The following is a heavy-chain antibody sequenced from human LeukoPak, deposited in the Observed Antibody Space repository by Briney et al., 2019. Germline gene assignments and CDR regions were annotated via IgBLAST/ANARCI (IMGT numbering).Heavy chain of an antibody. V-gene: IGHV3-48*01. D-gene: IGHD3-22*01. CDR1: GFTFSSYS. CDR2: ISSSSSTI. CDR3: ARDSVGLYYDSSGYYFDY. J-gene: IGHJ4*02. Sequence: GESLKISCAAFGFTFSSYSMNWVRQAPGKGLEWVSYISSSSSTIYYADSVKGRFTISRDNAKNSLYLQMNSLRAEDTAVYYCARDSVGLYYDSSGYYFDYWGQGTLVTVSS.